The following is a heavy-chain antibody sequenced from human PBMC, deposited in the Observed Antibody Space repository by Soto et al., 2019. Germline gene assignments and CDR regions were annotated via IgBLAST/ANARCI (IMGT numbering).Heavy chain of an antibody. J-gene: IGHJ3*02. CDR3: ASTDAREQQPRSNDAFDI. CDR2: IIPIFGTA. CDR1: GGTFSSYA. V-gene: IGHV1-69*13. Sequence: GASVKVSCKASGGTFSSYAISWVRQAPGQGLGWMGGIIPIFGTANYAQKFQGRVTITADESTSTAYMELSSLRSEDTAVYYCASTDAREQQPRSNDAFDIWGQGTMVTVSS. D-gene: IGHD6-13*01.